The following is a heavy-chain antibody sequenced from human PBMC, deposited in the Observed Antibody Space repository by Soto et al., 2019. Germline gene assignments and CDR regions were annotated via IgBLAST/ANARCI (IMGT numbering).Heavy chain of an antibody. D-gene: IGHD6-6*01. Sequence: QLQLQESGSGLVKPSQTLSLTCAVSGGSNSSGGFSWSWIRQPPGKGLESIGYIYHSGSTYYNPSLKSRVTISVDRSKNQFSLKLSSVTAADTAVYYCAGGIAARPLGYWGQGTLVTVSS. J-gene: IGHJ4*02. CDR2: IYHSGST. V-gene: IGHV4-30-2*01. CDR1: GGSNSSGGFS. CDR3: AGGIAARPLGY.